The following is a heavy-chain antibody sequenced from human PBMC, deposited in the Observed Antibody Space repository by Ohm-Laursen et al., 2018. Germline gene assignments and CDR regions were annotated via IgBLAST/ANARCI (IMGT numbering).Heavy chain of an antibody. J-gene: IGHJ3*02. CDR2: ISNVVSVT. CDR3: ASPTPYYYDSSGYLDAFDI. D-gene: IGHD3-22*01. Sequence: SLRLSCAASGFPFSAYSMNWVRQAPGKGLEWISYISNVVSVTWYADSVKGRFTVSRDNAKNSLYLQMNSLRAEDTAVYYCASPTPYYYDSSGYLDAFDIWGQGTMVTVSS. CDR1: GFPFSAYS. V-gene: IGHV3-48*04.